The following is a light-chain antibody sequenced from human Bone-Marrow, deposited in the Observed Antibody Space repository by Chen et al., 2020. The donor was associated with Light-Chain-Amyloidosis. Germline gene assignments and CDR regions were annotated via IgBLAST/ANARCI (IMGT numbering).Light chain of an antibody. CDR2: DAS. J-gene: IGKJ2*01. CDR3: QQRSNWYT. Sequence: EIVLTQSPATLCLSPGKRATLSCRASQSVCSYLAWYQLKPGPAPRLLIYDASNRASGIPARFSASGSGTDFTLTVSSLEPEDFVVYYCQQRSNWYTFGQGTKLEIK. CDR1: QSVCSY. V-gene: IGKV3-11*01.